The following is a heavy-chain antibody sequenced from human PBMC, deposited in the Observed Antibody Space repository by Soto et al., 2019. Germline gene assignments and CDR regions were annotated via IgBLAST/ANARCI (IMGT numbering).Heavy chain of an antibody. J-gene: IGHJ6*02. D-gene: IGHD6-13*01. CDR3: ARQLYSSSWYSPYYYYYYGMDV. V-gene: IGHV4-59*08. CDR1: GGSISSYY. CDR2: IYYSGST. Sequence: ASETLSLTCTVSGGSISSYYWSWIRQPPGKGLEWIGYIYYSGSTNYNPSLKSRVTISVDTSKNQFSLKLSSVTAADTAVYYCARQLYSSSWYSPYYYYYYGMDVWGQGTTVTVSS.